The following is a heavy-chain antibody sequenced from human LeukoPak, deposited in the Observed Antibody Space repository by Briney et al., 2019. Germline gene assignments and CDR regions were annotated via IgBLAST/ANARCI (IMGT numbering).Heavy chain of an antibody. CDR1: GFTLSSYG. Sequence: PGGSLRLSCAASGFTLSSYGMHSVRQAPGKGLEWEAYIRYEGSNKYYADSVKGRFTISRDNSKNTLYLQMNSLRAEDTAVYYCAKEGDLWCGSDPPDYWGQGALVTVSS. D-gene: IGHD3-3*01. J-gene: IGHJ4*02. CDR3: AKEGDLWCGSDPPDY. V-gene: IGHV3-30*02. CDR2: IRYEGSNK.